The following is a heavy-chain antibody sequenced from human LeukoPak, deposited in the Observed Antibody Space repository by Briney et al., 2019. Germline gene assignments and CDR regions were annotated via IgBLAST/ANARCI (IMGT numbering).Heavy chain of an antibody. CDR1: GGSISSDIYY. CDR2: INYSGHT. CDR3: AKRPGTAVAGSRGFDY. D-gene: IGHD6-19*01. J-gene: IGHJ4*02. Sequence: PSETLSLTCTVSGGSISSDIYYWGWIRQPPGKGLEWIGTINYSGHTYYNPSLKSRVTITVDTSKNPFSLNLRSVTAADPAVLFCAKRPGTAVAGSRGFDYWGQGSLVTGPS. V-gene: IGHV4-39*01.